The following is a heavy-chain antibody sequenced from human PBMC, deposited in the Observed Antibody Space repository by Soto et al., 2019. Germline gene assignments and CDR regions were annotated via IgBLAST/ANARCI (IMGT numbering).Heavy chain of an antibody. CDR1: GFTFDDYA. CDR2: ISLDGGST. D-gene: IGHD3-9*01. CDR3: AKGEGYYDILTGRYGMDV. J-gene: IGHJ6*02. Sequence: GGSLRLSCAASGFTFDDYAMHWVRQAPGKGLEWVSLISLDGGSTYYADSVKGRFTISRDNSKNSLYLQMNSLRAEDTALYYCAKGEGYYDILTGRYGMDVWGQGTTVTVSS. V-gene: IGHV3-43D*04.